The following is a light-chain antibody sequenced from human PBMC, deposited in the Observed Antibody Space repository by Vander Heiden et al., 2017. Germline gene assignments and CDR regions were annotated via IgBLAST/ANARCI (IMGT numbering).Light chain of an antibody. J-gene: IGKJ2*01. CDR2: AAS. V-gene: IGKV1-39*01. Sequence: DIQMTQSPSSLSASVGDRVTITCRASQSISSYLNWYQQKPGKARKLLIYAASSLQSGVPSRFSGSGSGTDFTLTISSLQPEDFATYYCQQKGTFGQGTKLEIK. CDR1: QSISSY. CDR3: QQKGT.